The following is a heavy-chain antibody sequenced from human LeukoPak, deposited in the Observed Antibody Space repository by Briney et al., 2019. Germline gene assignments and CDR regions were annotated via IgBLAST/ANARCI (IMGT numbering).Heavy chain of an antibody. J-gene: IGHJ4*02. CDR3: AREDRYSSGWYYFDY. D-gene: IGHD6-19*01. V-gene: IGHV3-30*02. CDR1: GFTFSSYG. Sequence: GGSLRLSCAASGFTFSSYGMHWVRQAPGKGLEWVAFIRYDGNNKDYADSVKGRFTISRDNSKNTLYLQMNSLRAEDTAVYYCAREDRYSSGWYYFDYWGQGTLVTVSS. CDR2: IRYDGNNK.